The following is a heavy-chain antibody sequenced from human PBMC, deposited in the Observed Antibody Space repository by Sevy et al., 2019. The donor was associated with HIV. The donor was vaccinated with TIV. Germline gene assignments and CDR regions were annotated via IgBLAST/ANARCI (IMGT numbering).Heavy chain of an antibody. CDR3: ARGVTMVRGVRQSPRTTDAFDI. J-gene: IGHJ3*02. CDR1: GYTFTSYG. CDR2: ISAYNGNT. V-gene: IGHV1-18*04. D-gene: IGHD3-10*01. Sequence: ASVKVSCKASGYTFTSYGISWVRQAPGQGLEWMGWISAYNGNTNYAQKLQGRVTMTTDTSTGTAYMELRILRSDDTAVYYGARGVTMVRGVRQSPRTTDAFDIWGQGTMVTVSS.